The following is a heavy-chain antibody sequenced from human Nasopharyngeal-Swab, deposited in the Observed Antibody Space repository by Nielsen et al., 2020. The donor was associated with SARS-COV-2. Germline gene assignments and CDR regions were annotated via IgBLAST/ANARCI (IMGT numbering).Heavy chain of an antibody. CDR2: IYYSGST. J-gene: IGHJ6*02. V-gene: IGHV4-59*13. Sequence: SETLSLTCTVSGGSISSYYWSWIRQPPGKGLEWIGYIYYSGSTNYNPSLKSRVTISVDTSKNQFSLKLTSVTAADTAVYYCARDPGPTPPTGYSSGWRWYYYGMDVWGQGTTVTVSS. CDR3: ARDPGPTPPTGYSSGWRWYYYGMDV. CDR1: GGSISSYY. D-gene: IGHD6-19*01.